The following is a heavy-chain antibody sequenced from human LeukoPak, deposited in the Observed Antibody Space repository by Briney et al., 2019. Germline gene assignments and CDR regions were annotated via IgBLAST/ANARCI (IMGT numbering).Heavy chain of an antibody. J-gene: IGHJ4*02. D-gene: IGHD1-7*01. CDR1: GLTFSSYE. CDR2: ISSSGSTI. Sequence: GSLRLSCAASGLTFSSYEMNWVRQAPGKGLEWVSYISSSGSTIYYGDSVKGRFTISRDNAKNSLYLQMNSLRAEDTAVYYCARAHNWKYGTFDYWGQGTLVTVSS. CDR3: ARAHNWKYGTFDY. V-gene: IGHV3-48*03.